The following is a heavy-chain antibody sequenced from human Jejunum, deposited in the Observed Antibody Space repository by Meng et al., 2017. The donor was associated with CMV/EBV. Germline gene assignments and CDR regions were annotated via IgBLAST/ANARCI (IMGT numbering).Heavy chain of an antibody. D-gene: IGHD7-27*01. CDR1: GYTFNHFD. CDR3: ARGPWGFDL. Sequence: VSCKASGYTFNHFDLHWVRQAPGQGLEWMGWVNPNNGGTDYAQKFQGRVIMTSDTSISTVYMELSRLTFDDTAVYYCARGPWGFDLWGQGTLVTVSS. CDR2: VNPNNGGT. V-gene: IGHV1-2*02. J-gene: IGHJ4*02.